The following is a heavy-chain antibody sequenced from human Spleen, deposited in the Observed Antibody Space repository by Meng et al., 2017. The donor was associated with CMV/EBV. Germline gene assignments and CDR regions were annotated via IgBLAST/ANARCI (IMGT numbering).Heavy chain of an antibody. CDR2: IYYSGST. V-gene: IGHV4-39*01. D-gene: IGHD1-26*01. CDR3: ASTVDSGSYVFDY. CDR1: GASISSRTYY. Sequence: SETLSLTCTVSGASISSRTYYWGWIRQPPGRGLEWVGSIYYSGSTYYNPSLRSRVTISVDTSKNQFSLKVTSVTAADTAMYYCASTVDSGSYVFDYWGQGTLVTVSS. J-gene: IGHJ4*02.